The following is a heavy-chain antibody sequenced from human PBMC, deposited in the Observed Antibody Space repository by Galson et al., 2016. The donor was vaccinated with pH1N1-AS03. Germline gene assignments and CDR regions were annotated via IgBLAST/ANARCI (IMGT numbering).Heavy chain of an antibody. CDR1: GYSFSVYW. Sequence: QSGAEVKKPGESLKISCKVSGYSFSVYWIGWVRQMPGKGLEWMGIIWPADSDTKYSPSFQGQVTISVDTSLNTAYLQWSSLEASDTAMYFCARQKYCSGGSCFLYYDAFDMWGQGTLVTVSS. CDR2: IWPADSDT. J-gene: IGHJ3*02. D-gene: IGHD2-15*01. V-gene: IGHV5-51*03. CDR3: ARQKYCSGGSCFLYYDAFDM.